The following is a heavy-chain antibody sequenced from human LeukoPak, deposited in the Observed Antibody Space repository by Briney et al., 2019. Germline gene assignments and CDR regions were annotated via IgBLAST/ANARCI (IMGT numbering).Heavy chain of an antibody. J-gene: IGHJ4*02. CDR1: GGSISSYY. Sequence: SETLSLTCTVSGGSISSYYWSWIREPPGKGLEWIGYIYYSGSTNYNPSLKSRVTISVDTSKNQFSLKLSSVTAADTAVYYCARHSREAAAGADYWGQGTLVTVSS. CDR2: IYYSGST. CDR3: ARHSREAAAGADY. V-gene: IGHV4-59*08. D-gene: IGHD6-13*01.